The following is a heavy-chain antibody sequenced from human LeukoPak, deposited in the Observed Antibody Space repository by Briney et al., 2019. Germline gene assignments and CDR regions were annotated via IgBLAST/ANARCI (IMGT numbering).Heavy chain of an antibody. D-gene: IGHD6-13*01. CDR2: ISGSGGST. CDR3: AKGRLAAAGSRDYFDY. CDR1: GFTFSSYA. Sequence: GGSLRLSCAASGFTFSSYAMSWVRQAPGKGLEWVSAISGSGGSTYYADSVKGRFTISRDNSKNTLYLQMNSLRAEDTAVYYCAKGRLAAAGSRDYFDYWGQGTLVTVSS. V-gene: IGHV3-23*01. J-gene: IGHJ4*02.